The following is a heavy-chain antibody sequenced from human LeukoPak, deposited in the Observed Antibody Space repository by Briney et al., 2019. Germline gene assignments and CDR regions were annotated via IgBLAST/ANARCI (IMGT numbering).Heavy chain of an antibody. CDR1: GGSISSDNYY. Sequence: SETLSLTCTVSGGSISSDNYYWGWIRQPPGKGLEWIGSIYYSGSTNYNPSLKSRVTISVDTSKNQFSLKLSSVTAADTAVYYCARDPGAVADNWFDPWGQGTLVTVSS. D-gene: IGHD6-19*01. V-gene: IGHV4-39*07. CDR2: IYYSGST. CDR3: ARDPGAVADNWFDP. J-gene: IGHJ5*02.